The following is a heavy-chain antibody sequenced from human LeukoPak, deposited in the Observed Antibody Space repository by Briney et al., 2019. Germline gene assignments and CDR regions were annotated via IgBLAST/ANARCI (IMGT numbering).Heavy chain of an antibody. CDR1: GFTFSSYA. CDR2: ISSDGRDK. V-gene: IGHV3-30*18. CDR3: AKDLRRIAAYYFDC. Sequence: QPGRSLRLSCAASGFTFSSYAIHWVRQAPDKGLEWLAVISSDGRDKHHADSVKGRFTISRDNSKNTLYLQTNSLRAEDTAVYYCAKDLRRIAAYYFDCWGQGTLVTVSS. J-gene: IGHJ4*02. D-gene: IGHD6-25*01.